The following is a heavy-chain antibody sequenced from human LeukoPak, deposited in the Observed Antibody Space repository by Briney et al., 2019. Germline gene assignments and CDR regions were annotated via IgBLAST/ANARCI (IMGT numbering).Heavy chain of an antibody. CDR3: TKDIVGGGNDY. J-gene: IGHJ4*02. V-gene: IGHV3-7*01. CDR1: GFTFTNFW. D-gene: IGHD2-21*01. CDR2: IREDGSEK. Sequence: GGSLRLSCEASGFTFTNFWMSWVRQAPGKRPEWVANIREDGSEKKYVDSVKGRFTISRDNAKNSIYLQMNSLRVEDTAIYYCTKDIVGGGNDYWGQGTLVTVSS.